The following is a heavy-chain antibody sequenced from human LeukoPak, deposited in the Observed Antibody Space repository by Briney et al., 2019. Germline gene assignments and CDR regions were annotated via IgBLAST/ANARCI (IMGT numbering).Heavy chain of an antibody. Sequence: GGSLRLSCAASGFTFSSYWMHWVRQAPGKGLVWVSRINSDGSSTSYADSLKGRFTISRDNAKNTLYLQMNSLRAEDTAVYYCARVPRITGTTGAWGQGTLVTVSS. CDR3: ARVPRITGTTGA. CDR2: INSDGSST. V-gene: IGHV3-74*01. D-gene: IGHD1-7*01. CDR1: GFTFSSYW. J-gene: IGHJ5*02.